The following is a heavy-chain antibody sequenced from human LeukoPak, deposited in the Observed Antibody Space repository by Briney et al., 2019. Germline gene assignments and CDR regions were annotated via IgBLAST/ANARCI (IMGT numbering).Heavy chain of an antibody. Sequence: SETLSLTCSVSGYSISSGYYWGWIRQPPGKGLEWMGIIYQSGKAYCNPSLESRVTISVDTSKNQFSLKMNSMTAADTAMYYCARGLPGGQLSRYDYWGQGTLVTVSS. CDR3: ARGLPGGQLSRYDY. J-gene: IGHJ4*02. D-gene: IGHD6-13*01. CDR1: GYSISSGYY. CDR2: IYQSGKA. V-gene: IGHV4-38-2*02.